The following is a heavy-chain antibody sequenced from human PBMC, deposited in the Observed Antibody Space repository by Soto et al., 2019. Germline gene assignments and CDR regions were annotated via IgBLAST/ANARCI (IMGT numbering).Heavy chain of an antibody. V-gene: IGHV3-23*01. Sequence: EVQLLESGGGLVQPGGSLTLSCAASGFTFSSYGMTWVRQAPGKGLEWVSFSSDTGSGRYYADSVKGRFTISRDNSKNTLYLQMSSLRADDTAVYYCAKDRRAGGNYGFYSDFWGQGALVIVSS. J-gene: IGHJ4*02. CDR3: AKDRRAGGNYGFYSDF. D-gene: IGHD1-7*01. CDR2: SSDTGSGR. CDR1: GFTFSSYG.